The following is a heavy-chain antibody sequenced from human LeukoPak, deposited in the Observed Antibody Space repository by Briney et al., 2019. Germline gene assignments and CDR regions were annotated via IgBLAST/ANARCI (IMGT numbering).Heavy chain of an antibody. CDR2: IYYSGST. CDR1: GGSISSYY. V-gene: IGHV4-59*12. CDR3: ARGRRYYYDSSGYGQYYFDY. J-gene: IGHJ4*02. D-gene: IGHD3-22*01. Sequence: SETLSLTCTVSGGSISSYYWSWIRQPPGKGLEWIGYIYYSGSTNYNPSPKSRVTISVDTSKNQFSLKLSSVTAADTAVYYCARGRRYYYDSSGYGQYYFDYWGQGTLVTVSS.